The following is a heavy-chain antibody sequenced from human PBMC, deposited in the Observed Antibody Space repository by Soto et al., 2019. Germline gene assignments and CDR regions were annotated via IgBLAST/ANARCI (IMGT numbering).Heavy chain of an antibody. D-gene: IGHD2-8*01. CDR3: ARDDCTNGVCLIKY. CDR2: INHSGST. Sequence: ASETLSLTCAVYGGSFSGYYWSWIRQPPGKGLEWIGEINHSGSTNYNPSLKSRVTISVDTSKNQLSLKLSSVTAADTAVYYCARDDCTNGVCLIKYWGQGTLVTVSS. J-gene: IGHJ4*02. V-gene: IGHV4-34*01. CDR1: GGSFSGYY.